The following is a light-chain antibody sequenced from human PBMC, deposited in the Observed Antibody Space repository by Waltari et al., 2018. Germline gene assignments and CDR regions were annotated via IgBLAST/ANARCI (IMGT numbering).Light chain of an antibody. Sequence: DIVMTQSPDFLAVSLRDRATINCKSSQSVLYSSNNDNYSAMYQQKPGQPPKFRIIWASTRESGVPDRYSGSGSGTDFTLTINSLQSEDVAVYYCQQYYNTPLTFGQGTKVEIK. V-gene: IGKV4-1*01. J-gene: IGKJ1*01. CDR2: WAS. CDR1: QSVLYSSNNDNY. CDR3: QQYYNTPLT.